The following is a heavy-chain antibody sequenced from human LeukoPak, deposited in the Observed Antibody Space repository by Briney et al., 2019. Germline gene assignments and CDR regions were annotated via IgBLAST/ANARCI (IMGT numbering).Heavy chain of an antibody. CDR3: ASPGGDYVGVDYYGMDV. V-gene: IGHV3-33*01. J-gene: IGHJ6*04. Sequence: PGRSLRLSCAASGFTFSSYGMHWVRQAPGKGLEWVAVIWYDGSNKYYADSVKGRFTISRDNSKNTLYLQMNSLRAEDTAVYYCASPGGDYVGVDYYGMDVWGEGTTVTVSS. D-gene: IGHD4-17*01. CDR1: GFTFSSYG. CDR2: IWYDGSNK.